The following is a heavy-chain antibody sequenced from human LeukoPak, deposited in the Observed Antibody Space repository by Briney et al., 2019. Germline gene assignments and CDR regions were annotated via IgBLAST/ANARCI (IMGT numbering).Heavy chain of an antibody. J-gene: IGHJ4*02. D-gene: IGHD3-10*01. CDR1: GGTFSSYA. CDR3: AILVRGVIDY. CDR2: IIPILGIA. V-gene: IGHV1-69*04. Sequence: EASVKVSCKASGGTFSSYAISWVRQAPGQGLGWMGRIIPILGIANYAQKFQGRVTITADKSTSTAYMELSSLRSEDTAVYYCAILVRGVIDYWGQGTLVTVSS.